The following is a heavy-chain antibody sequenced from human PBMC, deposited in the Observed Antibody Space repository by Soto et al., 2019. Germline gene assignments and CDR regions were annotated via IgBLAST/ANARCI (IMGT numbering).Heavy chain of an antibody. CDR3: ARSHYYGSGAYTPDDN. CDR1: GYTFTSYY. Sequence: QVQLVQSGAEVKKPGASVKVSCKASGYTFTSYYMHWVRQAPGQGLEWMGMINPSGGSASYTQQFQGRVTMTRDTSTNTIYMALSSLRSEATAVYYCARSHYYGSGAYTPDDNWGQGTLVIVSS. J-gene: IGHJ4*02. V-gene: IGHV1-46*03. CDR2: INPSGGSA. D-gene: IGHD3-10*01.